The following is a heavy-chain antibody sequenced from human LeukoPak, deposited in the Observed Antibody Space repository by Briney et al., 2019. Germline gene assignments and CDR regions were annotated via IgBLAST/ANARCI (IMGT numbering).Heavy chain of an antibody. J-gene: IGHJ4*02. D-gene: IGHD2-15*01. CDR1: GFTFSSYA. CDR3: ARDPLYCSGGSCQLVPVDY. V-gene: IGHV3-23*01. CDR2: ISGSGGST. Sequence: GGSLRLSCAASGFTFSSYAMSWVRQAPGKGLEWVSAISGSGGSTYYADSVKGRFTISRDNSKNTLYLQMNSLRAEDTAVYYCARDPLYCSGGSCQLVPVDYWGQGTLVTVSS.